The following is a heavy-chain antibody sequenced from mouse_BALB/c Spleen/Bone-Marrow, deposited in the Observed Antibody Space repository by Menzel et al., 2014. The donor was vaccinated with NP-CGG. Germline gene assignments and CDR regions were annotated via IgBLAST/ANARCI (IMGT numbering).Heavy chain of an antibody. CDR2: ISGGGNS. D-gene: IGHD1-2*01. J-gene: IGHJ2*01. CDR1: GFSFSSYA. Sequence: EVMLVESGGGLVKPGGSLKLSCAASGFSFSSYAVSWVRQTPEKRLEWVASISGGGNSYHSDNMKGRFTISRDNSRNILYLQMSSLRSGNTAMYYCARARGVTTATPCYFDYWGQGTALTVSS. CDR3: ARARGVTTATPCYFDY. V-gene: IGHV5-6-5*01.